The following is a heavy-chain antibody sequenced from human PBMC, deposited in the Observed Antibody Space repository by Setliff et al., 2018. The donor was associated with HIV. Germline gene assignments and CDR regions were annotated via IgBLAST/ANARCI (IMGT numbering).Heavy chain of an antibody. D-gene: IGHD4-17*01. CDR2: IYTSGST. V-gene: IGHV4-61*09. CDR1: GGSISSGSYY. J-gene: IGHJ4*02. Sequence: PSETLSLTCTVSGGSISSGSYYWSWTRQPAGKGLEWIGHIYTSGSTNYNPSLKSRVTISVDTSKNQFSLKLSSVTAADTAVYYCARGAGLYGDYHVYWGQGTLVTVSS. CDR3: ARGAGLYGDYHVY.